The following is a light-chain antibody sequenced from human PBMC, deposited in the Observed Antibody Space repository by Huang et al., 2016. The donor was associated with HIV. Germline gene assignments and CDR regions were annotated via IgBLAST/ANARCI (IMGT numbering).Light chain of an antibody. Sequence: EIVLTQSPATLSLSPGERATLSCRASQSVSSYLAWYQQKPGQAPSLLIYDATSRAPGIPARCSGSGSGTDFTLTISNLEPEDFAVYSCQQRYDWPLTFGGGTKVEIK. J-gene: IGKJ4*01. V-gene: IGKV3-11*01. CDR2: DAT. CDR1: QSVSSY. CDR3: QQRYDWPLT.